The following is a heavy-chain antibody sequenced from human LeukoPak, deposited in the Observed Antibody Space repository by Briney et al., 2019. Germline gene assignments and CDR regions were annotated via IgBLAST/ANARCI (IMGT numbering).Heavy chain of an antibody. Sequence: PSETLSLTCTVSGGSISSYYWSWIRQPPGKGLEWIGYIYYSGSTNYNPSLKSRVTISVDTSKNQFTLKLSSVTAADTAVYYCARQQDWFDPWGQGTLVTVSS. J-gene: IGHJ5*02. CDR1: GGSISSYY. CDR2: IYYSGST. CDR3: ARQQDWFDP. V-gene: IGHV4-59*08.